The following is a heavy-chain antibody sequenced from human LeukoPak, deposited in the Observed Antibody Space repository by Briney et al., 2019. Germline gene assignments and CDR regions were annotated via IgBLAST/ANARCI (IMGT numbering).Heavy chain of an antibody. CDR2: ISGSGGST. V-gene: IGHV3-23*01. J-gene: IGHJ4*02. CDR1: GFTLSSYA. Sequence: GGSLRLSCAASGFTLSSYAMSWVRQAPGKGLEWVSAISGSGGSTYYADSVKGRFTISRDNSKNTLYLQMNSLRAEDTAVYYCAKAGGYNWKYYSDYWGQGTLVTVSS. D-gene: IGHD1-20*01. CDR3: AKAGGYNWKYYSDY.